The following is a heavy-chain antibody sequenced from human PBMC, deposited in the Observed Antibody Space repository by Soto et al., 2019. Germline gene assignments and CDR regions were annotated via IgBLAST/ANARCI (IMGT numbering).Heavy chain of an antibody. CDR3: ASPYDSSGYRY. Sequence: GASVKVSCKASGGTFSSYAISWVRQAPGQGLEWMGGIIPIFGTANYAQKFQGRVTITADESTSTAYMELSSLRSEDTAVYYCASPYDSSGYRYWGQGTLVTVSS. CDR1: GGTFSSYA. D-gene: IGHD3-22*01. V-gene: IGHV1-69*13. J-gene: IGHJ4*02. CDR2: IIPIFGTA.